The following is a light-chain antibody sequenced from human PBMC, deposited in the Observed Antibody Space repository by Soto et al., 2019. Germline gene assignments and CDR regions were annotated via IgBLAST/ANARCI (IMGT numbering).Light chain of an antibody. CDR2: EVS. CDR3: SSYRSGSTYV. Sequence: QSALTQPASVSGSPGQSITISCTGTSSDVGTYNYVSWHQQRPGQAPKLMIYEVSNRPSGLSDRFSASKSGNTASLTISGLQAGDEADYYCSSYRSGSTYVFGTGTQLTVL. J-gene: IGLJ1*01. CDR1: SSDVGTYNY. V-gene: IGLV2-14*01.